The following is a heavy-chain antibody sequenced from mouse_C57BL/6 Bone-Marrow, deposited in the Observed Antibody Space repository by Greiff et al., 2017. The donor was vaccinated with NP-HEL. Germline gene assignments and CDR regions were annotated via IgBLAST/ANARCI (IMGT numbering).Heavy chain of an antibody. D-gene: IGHD1-1*01. CDR2: IYPGNSDT. CDR1: GYTFTSYW. J-gene: IGHJ2*01. V-gene: IGHV1-5*01. Sequence: DVKLVESGTVLARPGASVKMSCKTSGYTFTSYWMHWVKQRPGQGLEWIGAIYPGNSDTSYNQKFKGKAKLTAVTSASTAYMELSSLTNEDSAVYYCTRFITTVVATYDYWGQGTTLTVSS. CDR3: TRFITTVVATYDY.